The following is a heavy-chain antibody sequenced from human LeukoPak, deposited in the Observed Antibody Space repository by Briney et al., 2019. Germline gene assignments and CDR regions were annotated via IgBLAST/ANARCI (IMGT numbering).Heavy chain of an antibody. CDR1: GGSISSSNYY. D-gene: IGHD2-15*01. V-gene: IGHV4-39*01. Sequence: SETLSLTCTVSGGSISSSNYYWGWIRQPPGKGLVWIGTIYYSGSTYYNSSLKSRVTISVDTSKNHFSLKVSSVTATDTAMYYCARHVALCTGGSCTRFDPWGQRTVVTVSS. J-gene: IGHJ5*02. CDR3: ARHVALCTGGSCTRFDP. CDR2: IYYSGST.